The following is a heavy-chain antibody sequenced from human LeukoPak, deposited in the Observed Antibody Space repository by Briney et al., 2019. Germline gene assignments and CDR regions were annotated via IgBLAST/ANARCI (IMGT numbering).Heavy chain of an antibody. CDR2: IIPIFGTA. V-gene: IGHV1-69*05. J-gene: IGHJ5*02. Sequence: SVKVSCKASGGTFSSYAISWVRQAPGQGLEWMGGIIPIFGTANYAQKFQGRVTITTDESTSTAYMELSSLRSEDTAVYYCARHLDIVVVPAAKRWFDPWGQGTLVTVSS. CDR1: GGTFSSYA. D-gene: IGHD2-2*01. CDR3: ARHLDIVVVPAAKRWFDP.